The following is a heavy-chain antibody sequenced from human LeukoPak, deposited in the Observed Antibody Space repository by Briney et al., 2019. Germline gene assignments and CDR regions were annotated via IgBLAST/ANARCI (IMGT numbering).Heavy chain of an antibody. Sequence: ASVKVSRKASGYTFNSYGICWVRQAPGQGLEWIGWIDPSNGNIKYAEKLQGRVTMTTDPSTSTAYMDLRSLRSGDTAVYYCARDGVSGHFDYWGRGTLVTVSS. J-gene: IGHJ4*01. CDR1: GYTFNSYG. D-gene: IGHD3-3*01. CDR3: ARDGVSGHFDY. V-gene: IGHV1-18*01. CDR2: IDPSNGNI.